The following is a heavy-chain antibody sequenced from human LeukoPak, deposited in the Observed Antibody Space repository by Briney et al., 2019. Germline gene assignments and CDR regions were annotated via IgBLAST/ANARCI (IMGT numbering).Heavy chain of an antibody. Sequence: ASVKVSCKASGYTFTSYGIRWVRQAPGQGLEWMGWISAYNGNTNYAQKLQGRVTMTTDTSTSTAYMELRSLRSDDTAVYYCARDFAPVGGGWFGELYRSTSVENYYYGMDVWGQGTTVTVSS. CDR2: ISAYNGNT. J-gene: IGHJ6*02. D-gene: IGHD3-10*01. CDR3: ARDFAPVGGGWFGELYRSTSVENYYYGMDV. V-gene: IGHV1-18*01. CDR1: GYTFTSYG.